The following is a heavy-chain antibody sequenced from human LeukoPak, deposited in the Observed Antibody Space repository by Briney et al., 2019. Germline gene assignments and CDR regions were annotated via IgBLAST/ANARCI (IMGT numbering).Heavy chain of an antibody. CDR2: IYNSENI. V-gene: IGHV4-4*07. CDR1: GGSISGCY. Sequence: SETLSLTCTFSGGSISGCYWSWIRQPAGKGLEWIGRIYNSENINYNPSLKGRGTMSIDTSKNHFSLRLNSLTAADAAEYYCARDRSSSYTRDWFDPWGQGVLVTVSS. D-gene: IGHD6-13*01. CDR3: ARDRSSSYTRDWFDP. J-gene: IGHJ5*02.